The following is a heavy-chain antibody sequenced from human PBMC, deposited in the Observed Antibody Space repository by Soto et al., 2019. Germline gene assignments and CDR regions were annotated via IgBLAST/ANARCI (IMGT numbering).Heavy chain of an antibody. CDR1: GFTFSGYA. Sequence: GGSLRLSCAASGFTFSGYAMSWVRQAPGKGLEWVSGIGGSGGNTYYADSVKGRFTISRDNSKNTLFLQMNSLRAEDTAEYYCARVVRYFDTPYGMDVWGQGTTVTVSS. CDR3: ARVVRYFDTPYGMDV. V-gene: IGHV3-23*01. CDR2: IGGSGGNT. D-gene: IGHD3-9*01. J-gene: IGHJ6*02.